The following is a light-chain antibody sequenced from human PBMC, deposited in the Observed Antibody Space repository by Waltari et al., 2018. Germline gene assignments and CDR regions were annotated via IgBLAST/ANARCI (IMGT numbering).Light chain of an antibody. Sequence: DIQMTQSPSSLSASVGDRVPITCRPSQSVTTSLNWYQQKSGEPPKLLISAASSFQSGVPSRFSGSGSGTDFTLTITHLQPEDVATYFCQQSHSPPFTFGPGTKV. J-gene: IGKJ3*01. CDR3: QQSHSPPFT. V-gene: IGKV1-39*01. CDR1: QSVTTS. CDR2: AAS.